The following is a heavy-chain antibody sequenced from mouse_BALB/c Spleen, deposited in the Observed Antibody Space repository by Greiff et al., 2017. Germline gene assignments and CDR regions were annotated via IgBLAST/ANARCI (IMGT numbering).Heavy chain of an antibody. CDR2: IYWDDDK. CDR3: ARRGRSYAMDY. V-gene: IGHV8-12*01. CDR1: GFSLSTSGMG. J-gene: IGHJ4*01. Sequence: ESGPGILQPSQTLSLTCSFSGFSLSTSGMGVSWIRQPSGKGLEWLAHIYWDDDKRYNPSLKSRLTISKDTSSNQVFLKITSVDTADTATYYCARRGRSYAMDYWGQGTSVTVSS.